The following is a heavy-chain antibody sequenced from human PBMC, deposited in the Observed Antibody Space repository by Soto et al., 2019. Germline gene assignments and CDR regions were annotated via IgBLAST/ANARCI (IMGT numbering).Heavy chain of an antibody. CDR2: IYHSGST. Sequence: SETLSLTCAVSGGSISSSYWWSWVRQPPGKGLEWIGEIYHSGSTNYNTSLKSRVTISVDKSKNQFSLKVTSVTAADTAVYYCARVPGSYYYGMDVWGQGTTVTVSS. J-gene: IGHJ6*02. V-gene: IGHV4-4*02. CDR1: GGSISSSYW. CDR3: ARVPGSYYYGMDV.